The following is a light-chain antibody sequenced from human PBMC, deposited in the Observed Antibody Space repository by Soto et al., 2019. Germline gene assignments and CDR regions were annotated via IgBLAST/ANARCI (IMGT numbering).Light chain of an antibody. CDR2: GAS. CDR3: QQYNNWPRT. J-gene: IGKJ1*01. CDR1: QSVSSD. V-gene: IGKV3-15*01. Sequence: EIVISQPPSTLSASPRKRAALSFRASQSVSSDLAWYHQKPGKAPRLLIYGASSRATGIPARFSGSGSGTEFTLTINSLQSEDFAAYYCQQYNNWPRTFGQGTKVDIK.